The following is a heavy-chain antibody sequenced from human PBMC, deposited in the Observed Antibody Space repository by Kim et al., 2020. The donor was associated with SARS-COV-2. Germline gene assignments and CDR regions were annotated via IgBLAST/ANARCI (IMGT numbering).Heavy chain of an antibody. CDR2: ISKDGNNK. CDR3: AKQLWDYYYGMDV. D-gene: IGHD3-16*01. Sequence: GGSLRLSCAASGFTFSNYGMHWVRQAPGKGLEWVAFISKDGNNKYYADSVEGRVTISRDNSKNTLFLQLSSLRAEDTAVYYCAKQLWDYYYGMDVWGQGT. CDR1: GFTFSNYG. V-gene: IGHV3-30*02. J-gene: IGHJ6*02.